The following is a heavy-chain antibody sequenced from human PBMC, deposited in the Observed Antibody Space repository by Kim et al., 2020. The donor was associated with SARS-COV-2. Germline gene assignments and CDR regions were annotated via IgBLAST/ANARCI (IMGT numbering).Heavy chain of an antibody. CDR1: GDSVSSNSAA. CDR2: TYYRSKWYT. V-gene: IGHV6-1*01. D-gene: IGHD6-19*01. CDR3: ARYRQRAGTGVDY. J-gene: IGHJ4*02. Sequence: SQTLSLTCDISGDSVSSNSAAWNWIRQSPSRGLEWLGRTYYRSKWYTDYALSVKGRITINPDTSKNQFSLQLNSVTPEDTAVYYCARYRQRAGTGVDYWGQGTLVTVSS.